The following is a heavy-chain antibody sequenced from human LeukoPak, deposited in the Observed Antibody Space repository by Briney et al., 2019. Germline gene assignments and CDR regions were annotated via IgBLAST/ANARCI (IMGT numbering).Heavy chain of an antibody. Sequence: ETGGSLRLSCAASGFTVSSNYMSWVRQAPGKGLEWVSVIYSGGSTYYADSVKGRFTISRDNSENTLYLQMNSLRAEDTAVYYCARDVGGSYEGSDYWGQGTLVTVSS. CDR2: IYSGGST. J-gene: IGHJ4*02. D-gene: IGHD1-26*01. CDR1: GFTVSSNY. V-gene: IGHV3-66*02. CDR3: ARDVGGSYEGSDY.